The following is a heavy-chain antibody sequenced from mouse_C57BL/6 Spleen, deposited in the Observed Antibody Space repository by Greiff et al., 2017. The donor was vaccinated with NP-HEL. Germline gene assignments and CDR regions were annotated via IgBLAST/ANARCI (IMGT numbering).Heavy chain of an antibody. CDR1: GYTFTSYG. V-gene: IGHV1-81*01. CDR2: IYPRSGNT. J-gene: IGHJ1*03. D-gene: IGHD1-1*01. Sequence: VQGVESGAELARPGASVKLSCKASGYTFTSYGISWVKQRTGQGLEWIGEIYPRSGNTYYNEKFKGKATLTADKSSSTAYMELRSLTSEDSAVYFCARNPSYYYGSSYWYFDVWGTGTTVTVSS. CDR3: ARNPSYYYGSSYWYFDV.